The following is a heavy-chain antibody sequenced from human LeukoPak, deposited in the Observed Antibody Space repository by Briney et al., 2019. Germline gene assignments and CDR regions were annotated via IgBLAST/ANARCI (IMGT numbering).Heavy chain of an antibody. CDR3: ARPRDLYYYYGMDV. V-gene: IGHV3-23*01. J-gene: IGHJ6*02. CDR1: GFTFSSYA. Sequence: PGGSLRLSCAASGFTFSSYAMSWVRQAPGKGLEWVSAISGSGGSTYYADSVKGRFTISRDNSKNTLYLQMNSLRAEDTAVYYCARPRDLYYYYGMDVWGQGTTVTVSS. CDR2: ISGSGGST.